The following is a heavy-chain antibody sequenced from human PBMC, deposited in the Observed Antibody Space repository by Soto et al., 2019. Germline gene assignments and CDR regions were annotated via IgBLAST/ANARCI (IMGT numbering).Heavy chain of an antibody. Sequence: QVQLVESGGGLVKPGGSLRLSCAASGFTFSDYYMNWIRQAPGKGLEWVSYISSSAFTIYYADSVKGRFTISRDNAEDSLYLQMNNMRVEDTAVYYWVSGVDERVPAATFDSWGQGALVTVSS. J-gene: IGHJ4*02. D-gene: IGHD2-2*01. V-gene: IGHV3-11*01. CDR2: ISSSAFTI. CDR3: VSGVDERVPAATFDS. CDR1: GFTFSDYY.